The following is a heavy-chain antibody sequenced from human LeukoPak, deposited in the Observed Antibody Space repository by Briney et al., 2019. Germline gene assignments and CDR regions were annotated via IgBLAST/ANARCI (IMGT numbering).Heavy chain of an antibody. J-gene: IGHJ4*02. Sequence: ASVKVSCKASGGTFSGYANSWVRQAPGQGLEWMGGIIPIFGTANYAQKFQGRVTITADESTSTAYMELSSLRSEDTAVYYCARDQLYYDFWSGYSYKYYFDYWGQGTLVTVSS. D-gene: IGHD3-3*01. CDR3: ARDQLYYDFWSGYSYKYYFDY. V-gene: IGHV1-69*13. CDR1: GGTFSGYA. CDR2: IIPIFGTA.